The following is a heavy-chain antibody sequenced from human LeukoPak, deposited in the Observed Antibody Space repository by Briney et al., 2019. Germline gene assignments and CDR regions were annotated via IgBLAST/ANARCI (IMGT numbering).Heavy chain of an antibody. D-gene: IGHD3-22*01. CDR2: INPNSGGT. J-gene: IGHJ5*02. Sequence: ASVKVSCKASGYTFTGYYMHWVRQAPGQGLEWMGWINPNSGGTNYAQKFQGRVAMTRDMSTSTVYMELSSLRSEDTAVYYCARLTHYYDSLAGGFDPWGQGTLVTVSS. V-gene: IGHV1-2*02. CDR1: GYTFTGYY. CDR3: ARLTHYYDSLAGGFDP.